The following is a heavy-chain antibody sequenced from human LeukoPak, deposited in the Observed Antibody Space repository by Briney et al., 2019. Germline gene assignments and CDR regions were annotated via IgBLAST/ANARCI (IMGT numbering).Heavy chain of an antibody. Sequence: PSETLSLTCTVSGGSISSSSYYWSWIRQPPGKGLEWIGEINHSGSTNYNPSLKSRVTISVDTSKNQFSLKLSSVTAADTAVYYCARHARGNWGFNYWGQGTLVTVSS. CDR3: ARHARGNWGFNY. CDR1: GGSISSSSYY. D-gene: IGHD7-27*01. V-gene: IGHV4-39*01. CDR2: INHSGST. J-gene: IGHJ4*02.